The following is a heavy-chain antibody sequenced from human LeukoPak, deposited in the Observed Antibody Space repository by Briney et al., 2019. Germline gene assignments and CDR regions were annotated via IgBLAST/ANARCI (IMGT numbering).Heavy chain of an antibody. Sequence: SETLSLTCTLSGGSISSPSDYWGWIRQPPGKGLEWIGSVYYTGDTYHNPSLKSRVTVSVDLSKNQFSLKLRSVTAADTGVYYCAREDGYSMDDAFDIWGQGTLVTVSS. CDR2: VYYTGDT. V-gene: IGHV4-39*01. D-gene: IGHD5-24*01. J-gene: IGHJ3*02. CDR3: AREDGYSMDDAFDI. CDR1: GGSISSPSDY.